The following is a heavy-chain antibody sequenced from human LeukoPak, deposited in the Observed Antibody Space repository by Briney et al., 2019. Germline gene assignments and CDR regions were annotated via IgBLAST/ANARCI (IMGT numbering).Heavy chain of an antibody. V-gene: IGHV4-39*07. CDR1: GGSISSSSYY. CDR3: ARVSGITMIVVLQSDAFDI. J-gene: IGHJ3*02. D-gene: IGHD3-22*01. CDR2: ISYSGST. Sequence: PSETLSLTCTVSGGSISSSSYYWGWIRQPPGKGLEWIGSISYSGSTYYNPSLKSRVAISVDTSKNQFSLKLSSVTAADTAVYYCARVSGITMIVVLQSDAFDIWSQGTLVTVSS.